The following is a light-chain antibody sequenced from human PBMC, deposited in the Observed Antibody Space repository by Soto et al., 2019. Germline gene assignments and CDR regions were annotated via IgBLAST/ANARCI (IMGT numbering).Light chain of an antibody. Sequence: QSALTQPASVSGSPGQSITISCTGTSSDVGYYNWVSWYQQHPGKAPKLMVYDVATRPSGVSIRFSGSKSGNTASLTISGLQAEDEADYYCSSYTTRDTYDFGTGTKLTVL. CDR1: SSDVGYYNW. CDR3: SSYTTRDTYD. V-gene: IGLV2-14*03. J-gene: IGLJ1*01. CDR2: DVA.